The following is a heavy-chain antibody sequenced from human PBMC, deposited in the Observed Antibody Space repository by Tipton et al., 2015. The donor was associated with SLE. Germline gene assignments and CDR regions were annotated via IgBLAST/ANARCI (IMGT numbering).Heavy chain of an antibody. V-gene: IGHV4-4*08. J-gene: IGHJ4*02. D-gene: IGHD2-15*01. CDR1: GGSIRSYY. Sequence: TLSLTCAVSGGSIRSYYWSWIRQPPGKALEWIGYIYTSGSTSYNPSLKSRVTMSVDTSKNQIYLKLTSVTAADTAVYYCAREGLGGAFDFWGQGTLVTVSS. CDR2: IYTSGST. CDR3: AREGLGGAFDF.